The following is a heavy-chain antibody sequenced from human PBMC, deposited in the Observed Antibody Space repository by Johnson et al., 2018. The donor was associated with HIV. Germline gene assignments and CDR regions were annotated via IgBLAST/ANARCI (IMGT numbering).Heavy chain of an antibody. CDR3: ARARWYLGGGSCCAFDI. D-gene: IGHD2-15*01. J-gene: IGHJ3*02. V-gene: IGHV3-11*04. CDR2: ISSSCSTI. CDR1: GFTFSEYY. Sequence: QVQLVEPGGGLVKPGVSLRLSCSASGFTFSEYYMSLIRQAPVKGLELVSYISSSCSTIYYADSLKGRFPISRDNAKNSLYLQMNSLSAEDTAVYYCARARWYLGGGSCCAFDIWGQGTMVTVSS.